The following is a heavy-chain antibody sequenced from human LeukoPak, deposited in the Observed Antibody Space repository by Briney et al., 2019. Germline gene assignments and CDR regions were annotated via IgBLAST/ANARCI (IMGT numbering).Heavy chain of an antibody. J-gene: IGHJ4*02. CDR3: ARDQGGMFDF. Sequence: SETLSLTCTVSGGSISSHYWSWIRQTPGKGLEWIGYIYYSGSTNYNPSLKSRVTISVDTSKNQFSLKLSSVTAADTAVYYCARDQGGMFDFWGQGTLVTVSS. CDR1: GGSISSHY. D-gene: IGHD3-10*02. CDR2: IYYSGST. V-gene: IGHV4-59*11.